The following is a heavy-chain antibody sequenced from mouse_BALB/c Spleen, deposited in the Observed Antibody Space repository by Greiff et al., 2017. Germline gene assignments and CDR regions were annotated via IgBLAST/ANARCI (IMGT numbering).Heavy chain of an antibody. CDR2: IRLKSNNYAT. J-gene: IGHJ4*01. CDR3: TRGLLGAYYYAMDY. V-gene: IGHV6-6*02. Sequence: EVKVVESGGGLVQPGGSMKLSCVASGFTFSNYWMNWVRQSPEKGLEWVAEIRLKSNNYATHYAESVKGRFTISRDDSKSSVYLQMNNLRAEDTGIYYCTRGLLGAYYYAMDYWGQGTSVTVSS. D-gene: IGHD2-3*01. CDR1: GFTFSNYW.